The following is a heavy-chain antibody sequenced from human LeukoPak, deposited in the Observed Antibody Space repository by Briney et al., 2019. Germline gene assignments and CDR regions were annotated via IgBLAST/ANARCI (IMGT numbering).Heavy chain of an antibody. D-gene: IGHD2-2*01. J-gene: IGHJ4*02. CDR1: GFTFSSYS. V-gene: IGHV3-21*04. CDR2: ISSSSGYI. CDR3: ATSIVVVPAAYYYFDY. Sequence: GGSLRLSCAASGFTFSSYSMNWVRQAPGKGLEWVSSISSSSGYIYYADSVKGRFTISRDNSKNTLYLQMNSLRAEDTAVYYCATSIVVVPAAYYYFDYWGQGTLVTVSS.